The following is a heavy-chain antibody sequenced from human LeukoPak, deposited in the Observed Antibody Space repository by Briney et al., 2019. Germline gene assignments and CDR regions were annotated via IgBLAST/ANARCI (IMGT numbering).Heavy chain of an antibody. D-gene: IGHD1-1*01. V-gene: IGHV1-46*01. Sequence: ASVKVSCKASGYTFTRHYMNWVRQAPGQGLEWMGKINPSSGGTGYAQKFQGRVTMTRDTSTSTVYMELSSLRSEDTAVYYCALESRYNWNDARDYWGQGTLVTVSS. CDR2: INPSSGGT. CDR3: ALESRYNWNDARDY. CDR1: GYTFTRHY. J-gene: IGHJ4*02.